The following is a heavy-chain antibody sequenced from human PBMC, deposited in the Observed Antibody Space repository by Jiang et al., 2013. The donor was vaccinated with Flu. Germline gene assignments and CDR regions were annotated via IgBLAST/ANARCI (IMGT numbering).Heavy chain of an antibody. CDR3: ARSRAEQPVDY. J-gene: IGHJ4*02. CDR1: GYSFYSYY. Sequence: EVKKPGASVKVSCKASGYSFYSYYIHWVRQAPGQGLEWTGIINPSGGSTTYAQKFQGRVTVTRDTSTSTIYMELSSLRSEDTAVYYCARSRAEQPVDYWSQGTLVTVSS. CDR2: INPSGGST. D-gene: IGHD6-6*01. V-gene: IGHV1-46*02.